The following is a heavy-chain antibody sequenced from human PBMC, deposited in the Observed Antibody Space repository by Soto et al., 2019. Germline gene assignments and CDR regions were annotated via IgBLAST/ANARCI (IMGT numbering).Heavy chain of an antibody. CDR3: ARSQLGAPFDY. CDR1: GGSISSGGYY. J-gene: IGHJ4*02. D-gene: IGHD6-6*01. V-gene: IGHV4-31*03. Sequence: LSLTCTVSGGSISSGGYYWSWIRQHPGKGLEWIGYIYYSGSTYYNPSLKSRVTISVDTSKNQFSLKLSSVTAADTAVYYCARSQLGAPFDYWGQGTLVTVSS. CDR2: IYYSGST.